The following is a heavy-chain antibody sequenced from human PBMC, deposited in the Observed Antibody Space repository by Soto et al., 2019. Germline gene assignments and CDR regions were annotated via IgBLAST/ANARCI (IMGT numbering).Heavy chain of an antibody. Sequence: PGGSLRLSCAASGFTFSSYGMHWVRQAPGKGLEWVAVISYDGSNKYYADSVKGRFTISRDNSKNTLYLQMNSLRAEDTAVYYCAKDLVGCSGGSCYSGRYYYYYGMDVWGQGTTVTVSS. CDR2: ISYDGSNK. CDR1: GFTFSSYG. J-gene: IGHJ6*02. D-gene: IGHD2-15*01. V-gene: IGHV3-30*18. CDR3: AKDLVGCSGGSCYSGRYYYYYGMDV.